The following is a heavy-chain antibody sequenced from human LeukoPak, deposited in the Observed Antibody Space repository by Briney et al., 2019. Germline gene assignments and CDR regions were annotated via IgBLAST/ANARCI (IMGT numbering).Heavy chain of an antibody. Sequence: QPGGSLRLSCAASGFTVISNYMSWVRQAPGKGLEWVSIIYSGGSTYYADSVKGRFTISRDNSKNTLYLQMNSLRAEDTAMYYCARTPQLAYSGQGTLVTVSS. V-gene: IGHV3-53*01. CDR2: IYSGGST. CDR1: GFTVISNY. J-gene: IGHJ4*02. D-gene: IGHD3-10*01. CDR3: ARTPQLAY.